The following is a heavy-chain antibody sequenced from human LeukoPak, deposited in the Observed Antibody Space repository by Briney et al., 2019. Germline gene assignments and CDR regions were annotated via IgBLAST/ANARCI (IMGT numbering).Heavy chain of an antibody. CDR3: ARSPPHVGDYYYYGMDV. CDR2: ISYDGSNK. V-gene: IGHV3-30-3*01. D-gene: IGHD1-26*01. J-gene: IGHJ6*02. Sequence: GGSLRLSCAASGFTFSSYAMHWVRQAPGKGLEWVAVISYDGSNKYYADSVKGRFTISRDNSKNTLYLQMNSLRAEDTAVYYCARSPPHVGDYYYYGMDVWGQGTTVTVSS. CDR1: GFTFSSYA.